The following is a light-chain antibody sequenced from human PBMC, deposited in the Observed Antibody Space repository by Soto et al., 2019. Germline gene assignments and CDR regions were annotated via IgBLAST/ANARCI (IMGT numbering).Light chain of an antibody. CDR1: QTVSNN. CDR2: GAS. Sequence: PGERATLSCRASQTVSNNLAWYQQKPGQTPRLLIYGASTRAPGIPARFTGSGSGTEFTLTISGLQSEDFAVYYCQQYNNRPPWTFGQGTRVEIK. V-gene: IGKV3-15*01. CDR3: QQYNNRPPWT. J-gene: IGKJ1*01.